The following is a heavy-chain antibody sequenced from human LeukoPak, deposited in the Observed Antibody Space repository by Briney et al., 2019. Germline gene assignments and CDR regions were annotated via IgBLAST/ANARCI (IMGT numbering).Heavy chain of an antibody. J-gene: IGHJ3*02. V-gene: IGHV4-34*01. D-gene: IGHD3-10*01. Sequence: SESLSLTCAVYGGSFSGYYWSWIRQPPGKGLEWIGEINHSGSTNYKQSVKSRVTISVDTAKNQFYLKMNRVTDADTAVYYCGREMGWGSYSNDACDIWGQGTMVTVSS. CDR1: GGSFSGYY. CDR3: GREMGWGSYSNDACDI. CDR2: INHSGST.